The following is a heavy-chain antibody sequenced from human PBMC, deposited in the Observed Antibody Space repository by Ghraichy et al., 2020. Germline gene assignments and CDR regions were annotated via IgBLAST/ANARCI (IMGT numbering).Heavy chain of an antibody. Sequence: SETLSLTCAVYGGSFSGYYWSWIRQPPGKGLEWIGEINHSGSTNYNPSLKSRVTISVDTSKNQFSLKLSSVTAADTAVYYCARGQRGSSWYKGWFDPWGQGTLVTVSS. CDR1: GGSFSGYY. V-gene: IGHV4-34*01. CDR2: INHSGST. CDR3: ARGQRGSSWYKGWFDP. D-gene: IGHD6-13*01. J-gene: IGHJ5*02.